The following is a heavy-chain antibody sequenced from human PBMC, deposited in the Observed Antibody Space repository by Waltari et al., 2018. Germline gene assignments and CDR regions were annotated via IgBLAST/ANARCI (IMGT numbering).Heavy chain of an antibody. V-gene: IGHV4-30-2*01. CDR3: ARFTRGPYYYFDY. J-gene: IGHJ4*02. CDR2: IYHSGST. D-gene: IGHD3-10*01. Sequence: QLQLQESGSGLVKPSQTLSLTCAVSGGSISSGGYSWSWIRQPPGKGLEWIGYIYHSGSTYYNPSRKSRVTISVDRSKNQFSLKLSSVTAADTAVYYCARFTRGPYYYFDYWGQGTLVTVSS. CDR1: GGSISSGGYS.